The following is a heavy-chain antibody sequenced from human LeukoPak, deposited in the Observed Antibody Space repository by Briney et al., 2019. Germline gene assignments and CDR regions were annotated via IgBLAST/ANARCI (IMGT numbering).Heavy chain of an antibody. V-gene: IGHV3-23*01. Sequence: GGSLRLSCAASGFTFSSYAMSWVRQAPGKGLEWVSAISGSGGSTYYADSVKGRFTISRDNSKNTLYLQMNSLRAEDTAVYYCATHPQESLRKYSYDSSGYTSDAFDIWGQGTMVTVSS. CDR1: GFTFSSYA. D-gene: IGHD3-22*01. J-gene: IGHJ3*02. CDR3: ATHPQESLRKYSYDSSGYTSDAFDI. CDR2: ISGSGGST.